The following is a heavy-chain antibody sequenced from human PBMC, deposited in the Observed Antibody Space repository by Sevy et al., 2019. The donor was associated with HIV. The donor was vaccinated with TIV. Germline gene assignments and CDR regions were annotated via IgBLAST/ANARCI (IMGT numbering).Heavy chain of an antibody. CDR2: ISHSTNTR. J-gene: IGHJ4*02. CDR1: GFTFSSFG. CDR3: ARESYFYDTTTFPENDY. D-gene: IGHD3-22*01. V-gene: IGHV3-48*01. Sequence: GGSLRLSCAASGFTFSSFGMNWVRQAQGKGLEWISYISHSTNTRLYAALVTGRLSISRENARNSLYLQMNSLRAEDTAVYYCARESYFYDTTTFPENDYWGRGTLVTVSS.